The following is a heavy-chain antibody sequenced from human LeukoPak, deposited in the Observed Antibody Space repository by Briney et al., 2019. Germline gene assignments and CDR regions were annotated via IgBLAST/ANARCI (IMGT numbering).Heavy chain of an antibody. Sequence: GGSLRLSCAASGFTFSSYWMHWVRQAPGKGLVWVSRINSDGSSTNYADSVKGRFTISRDNSKNTLYLQMSSLRAEDTAVYHCVKSKYYYYAMDVWGQGTTVTVSS. V-gene: IGHV3-74*01. J-gene: IGHJ6*02. CDR3: VKSKYYYYAMDV. CDR2: INSDGSST. CDR1: GFTFSSYW.